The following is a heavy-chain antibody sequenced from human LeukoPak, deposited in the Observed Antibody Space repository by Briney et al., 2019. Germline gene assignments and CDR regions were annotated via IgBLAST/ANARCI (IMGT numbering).Heavy chain of an antibody. Sequence: SETLSLTCAVYGGSFSGYYWSWIRQPPGKGLEWIGEINHSGSTNYNPSLKSRVTMSVDTSKNQFSLKLSSVTAADTAVYYCARHDVLLWFGKGGFDYWGQGTLVTVSS. D-gene: IGHD3-10*01. CDR1: GGSFSGYY. V-gene: IGHV4-34*01. CDR2: INHSGST. J-gene: IGHJ4*02. CDR3: ARHDVLLWFGKGGFDY.